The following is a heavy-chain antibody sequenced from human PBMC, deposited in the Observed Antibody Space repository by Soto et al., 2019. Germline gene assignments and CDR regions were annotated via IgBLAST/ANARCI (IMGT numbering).Heavy chain of an antibody. V-gene: IGHV1-2*02. D-gene: IGHD1-1*01. Sequence: QVQLLQSGAAVKKPGASVKVSCKASGYTFTGYFIHWVRQAPGQGLEWMGWINPNSGATKYAQKFQGRVTMTRDTSSKTAHMDLSSLKSDDTAGYYCARGGGTTIAPLPWGQGTLVTVSS. J-gene: IGHJ5*02. CDR3: ARGGGTTIAPLP. CDR1: GYTFTGYF. CDR2: INPNSGAT.